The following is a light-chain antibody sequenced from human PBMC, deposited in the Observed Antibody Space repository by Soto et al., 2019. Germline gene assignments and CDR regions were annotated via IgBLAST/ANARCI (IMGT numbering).Light chain of an antibody. Sequence: SLSLSLSSGASSNCKCSGSALYSSNNKNCLAWFQKKPGQPPKLLIFWASTREFGVPDRFSGSGSGTDFTLTISSLQPEDVAVYCCQQDSSRTINFGQGTRLEIK. CDR2: WAS. CDR1: GSALYSSNNKNC. CDR3: QQDSSRTIN. V-gene: IGKV4-1*01. J-gene: IGKJ5*01.